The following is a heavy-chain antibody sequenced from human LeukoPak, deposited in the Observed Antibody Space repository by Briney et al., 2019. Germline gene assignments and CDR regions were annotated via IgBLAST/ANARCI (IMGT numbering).Heavy chain of an antibody. CDR1: GYTFTGYY. CDR2: INPNSGGT. D-gene: IGHD3-22*01. J-gene: IGHJ5*02. CDR3: ATTNTFDYYDSSGPLGFDP. Sequence: ASVKVSCNASGYTFTGYYMHWVRQSPGHGLECMRWINPNSGGTNYAQKFQGRVTMTRDTSISTAYMELSRLRSDDTAVYYCATTNTFDYYDSSGPLGFDPWGQGTLVTVSS. V-gene: IGHV1-2*02.